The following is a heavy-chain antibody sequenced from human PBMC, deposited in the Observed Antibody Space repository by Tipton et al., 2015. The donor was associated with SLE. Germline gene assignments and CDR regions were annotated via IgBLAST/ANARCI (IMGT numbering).Heavy chain of an antibody. V-gene: IGHV1-69*04. CDR2: IIPILDIT. CDR3: AREDGTVTPSRGYYSYGLDV. D-gene: IGHD4-17*01. J-gene: IGHJ6*02. CDR1: GGTFSSYR. Sequence: QSGAEVKKPGSSVKVSCKVYGGTFSSYRITWVRQAPGQGLEWMGRIIPILDITNHAQKFQGRVTITADRSTTTVSLELNSLTSDDTAVYYCAREDGTVTPSRGYYSYGLDVGGQGTTVTVSS.